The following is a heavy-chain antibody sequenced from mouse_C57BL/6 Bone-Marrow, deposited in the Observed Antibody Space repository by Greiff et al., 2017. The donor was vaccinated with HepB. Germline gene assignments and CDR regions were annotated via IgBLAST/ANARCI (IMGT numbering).Heavy chain of an antibody. CDR2: INPYNGGT. J-gene: IGHJ1*03. CDR3: AGGDSWYFDV. CDR1: GYTFTDYY. V-gene: IGHV1-19*01. Sequence: EVKLQESGPVLVKPGASVKMSCKASGYTFTDYYMNWVKQSHGKSLEWIGVINPYNGGTSYNQKFKGKATLTVDKSSSTAYMELNSLTSEDSAVYYCAGGDSWYFDVWGTGTTVTVSS.